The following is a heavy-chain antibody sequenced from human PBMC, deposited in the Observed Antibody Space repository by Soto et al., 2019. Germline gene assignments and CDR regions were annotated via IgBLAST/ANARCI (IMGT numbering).Heavy chain of an antibody. Sequence: SETLSLTCTVSGGSISSGGYYWSWIRQHPGKGLEWIGYIYYSGSTYYNPSLKSRVTISVDTSKNQFSLKLSSVTAADTAVYYCARDYIGGIAFYGMDVWGQGTTVTVSS. V-gene: IGHV4-31*03. CDR2: IYYSGST. J-gene: IGHJ6*02. CDR3: ARDYIGGIAFYGMDV. CDR1: GGSISSGGYY. D-gene: IGHD6-13*01.